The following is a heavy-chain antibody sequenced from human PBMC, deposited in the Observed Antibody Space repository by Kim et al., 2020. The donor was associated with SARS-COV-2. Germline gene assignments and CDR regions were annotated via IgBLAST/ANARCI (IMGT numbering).Heavy chain of an antibody. J-gene: IGHJ4*02. Sequence: ASVKVSCKASGYTFTSYGISWVRQAPGQGLEWMGWISAYNGDTNYAQKLQGRGTMTTDTPTSTAYMELRSLRCDDTAVYYCARGFGVVGANYHFDCWGQGTLVTVSS. CDR1: GYTFTSYG. V-gene: IGHV1-18*01. D-gene: IGHD1-26*01. CDR3: ARGFGVVGANYHFDC. CDR2: ISAYNGDT.